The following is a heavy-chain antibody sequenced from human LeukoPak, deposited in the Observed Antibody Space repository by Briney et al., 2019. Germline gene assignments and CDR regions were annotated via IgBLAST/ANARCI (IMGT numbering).Heavy chain of an antibody. CDR3: ARDRHSALYSSSLLLDY. CDR2: INHSGGT. V-gene: IGHV4-34*01. CDR1: GGSFSGYY. Sequence: SETLSLTCAVYGGSFSGYYWSWIRQPPGKGLEWIGEINHSGGTNYNPSLKSRVTISVDTSKNQFSLKLSSVTAADTAVYYCARDRHSALYSSSLLLDYWGQGTLVTVSS. J-gene: IGHJ4*02. D-gene: IGHD6-6*01.